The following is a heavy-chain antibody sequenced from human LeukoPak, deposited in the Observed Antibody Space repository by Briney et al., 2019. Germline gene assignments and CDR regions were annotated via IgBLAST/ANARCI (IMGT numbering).Heavy chain of an antibody. J-gene: IGHJ6*03. CDR3: ARSETVVTPPYYYYYMDV. CDR2: ICYSGST. V-gene: IGHV4-59*01. Sequence: PSETLSLTCAVYGGSISSYYWSWIRQPPGKGLEWIGYICYSGSTNYNPSLKSRVTISVDTSKNQFSLKLSSVTAADTAVYYCARSETVVTPPYYYYYMDVWGKGXTVTVSS. CDR1: GGSISSYY. D-gene: IGHD4-23*01.